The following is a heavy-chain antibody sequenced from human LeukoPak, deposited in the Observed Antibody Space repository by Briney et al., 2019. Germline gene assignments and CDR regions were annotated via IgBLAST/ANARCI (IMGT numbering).Heavy chain of an antibody. Sequence: PSETLTLTCTVSGASISNSFYYWGWIRQPPGKGLEWIGSIYYSGSTYYNPSLKSRVTISVDTSKNQFSLKLSSVTAADTAVYYCAKIAAAGTAPDYWGQGTLVTVSS. CDR3: AKIAAAGTAPDY. V-gene: IGHV4-39*07. CDR2: IYYSGST. J-gene: IGHJ4*02. D-gene: IGHD6-13*01. CDR1: GASISNSFYY.